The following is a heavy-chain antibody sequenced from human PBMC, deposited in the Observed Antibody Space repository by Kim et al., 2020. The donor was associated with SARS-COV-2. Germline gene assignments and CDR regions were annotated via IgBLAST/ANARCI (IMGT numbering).Heavy chain of an antibody. J-gene: IGHJ4*02. D-gene: IGHD3-10*01. V-gene: IGHV1-8*01. CDR3: ARGGFGEILTGGDY. CDR2: MNPNSGNT. Sequence: ASVKVSCKASGYTFTSYDINWVRQATGQGLEWMGWMNPNSGNTGYAQKFQGRVTMTRNTSISTVYMELSSLRSEDTAVYYCARGGFGEILTGGDYWGQGTLVTVSS. CDR1: GYTFTSYD.